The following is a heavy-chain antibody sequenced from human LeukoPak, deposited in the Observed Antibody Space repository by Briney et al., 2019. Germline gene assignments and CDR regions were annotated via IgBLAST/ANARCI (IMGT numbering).Heavy chain of an antibody. CDR3: ARLSMDYDILTGYYSWFDP. J-gene: IGHJ5*02. CDR1: GGSIMVAAYS. Sequence: SETLSLTCTVSGGSIMVAAYSWSWIRQPPGKGLEWIGYIYYSGRTYYNPSLKSRVTISVDTSKNQFSLKLSSVTAADTAVYYCARLSMDYDILTGYYSWFDPWGQGTLVTVSS. D-gene: IGHD3-9*01. CDR2: IYYSGRT. V-gene: IGHV4-30-2*01.